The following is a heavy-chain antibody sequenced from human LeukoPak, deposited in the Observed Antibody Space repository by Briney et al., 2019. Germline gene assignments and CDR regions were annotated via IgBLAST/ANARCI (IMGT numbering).Heavy chain of an antibody. CDR1: GGSISSYY. V-gene: IGHV4-4*09. D-gene: IGHD5-12*01. CDR2: IYTSGST. CDR3: ARHWPPKVATINRYWFDP. Sequence: PSETLSLTCTVSGGSISSYYWSWIRQPPGKGLEWIGYIYTSGSTNYNPSLKSRVTISVDTSKTQFSLKLSSVTAADPAVYYCARHWPPKVATINRYWFDPWGQGTLVTVSS. J-gene: IGHJ5*02.